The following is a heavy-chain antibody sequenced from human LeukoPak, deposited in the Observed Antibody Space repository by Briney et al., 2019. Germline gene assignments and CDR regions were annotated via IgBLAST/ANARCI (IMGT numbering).Heavy chain of an antibody. J-gene: IGHJ5*02. CDR1: GGSISSYY. CDR3: ARDREYYDFWSGTTGLNWFDP. CDR2: IYTSGST. Sequence: SETLSLTCTVSGGSISSYYWSWIRQPAGKGLEWIGRIYTSGSTNYNPSLKSRVTMSVDTSKNQFSLKLSSVTAADTAVYHCARDREYYDFWSGTTGLNWFDPWGQGTLVTVSS. D-gene: IGHD3-3*01. V-gene: IGHV4-4*07.